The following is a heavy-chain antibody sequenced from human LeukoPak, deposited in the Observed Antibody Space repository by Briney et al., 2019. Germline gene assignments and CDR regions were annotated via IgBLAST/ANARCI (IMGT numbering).Heavy chain of an antibody. CDR2: ISWNSGSI. CDR1: GFTFDDYA. CDR3: AKDISSGYYYFDY. Sequence: PGGSLRLSCAASGFTFDDYAMHWVRQAPGKGLEWVSGISWNSGSIGYADSVKGRFTISRDNAKNSLYLQMNSLRAEDTALYYCAKDISSGYYYFDYWGQGTLVTVSS. J-gene: IGHJ4*01. D-gene: IGHD3-22*01. V-gene: IGHV3-9*01.